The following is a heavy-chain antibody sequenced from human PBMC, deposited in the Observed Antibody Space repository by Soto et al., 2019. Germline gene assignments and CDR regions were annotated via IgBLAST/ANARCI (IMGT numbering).Heavy chain of an antibody. V-gene: IGHV3-15*01. CDR2: IKSKTDGGTT. J-gene: IGHJ3*02. D-gene: IGHD2-15*01. CDR3: TTAGTSDCSGGSCYFWGVRVDAFDI. Sequence: GGSLRLSCAASGLTFSNAWMSWVRQAPGKGLEWVGRIKSKTDGGTTDYAAPVKGRFTISRDDSKNTLYLQMNSLKTEDTAVYYCTTAGTSDCSGGSCYFWGVRVDAFDIWGQGTMVTVSS. CDR1: GLTFSNAW.